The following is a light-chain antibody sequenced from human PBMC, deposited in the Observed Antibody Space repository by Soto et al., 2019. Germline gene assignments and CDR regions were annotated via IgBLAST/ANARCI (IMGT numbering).Light chain of an antibody. J-gene: IGKJ3*01. CDR3: QQGRSFLFT. CDR2: TAS. V-gene: IGKV1-12*01. Sequence: DIQMTQSPSSVSASVGDRVTITCRASQDISNWLAWYQQKPGKVPHLLIYTASSLQSGVPSRFSGSGSGTKFTLTIDSLQPEDFATYFCQQGRSFLFTFGPGTTVDF. CDR1: QDISNW.